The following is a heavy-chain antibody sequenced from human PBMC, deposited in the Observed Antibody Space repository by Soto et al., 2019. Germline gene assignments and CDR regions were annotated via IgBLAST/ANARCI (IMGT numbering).Heavy chain of an antibody. J-gene: IGHJ5*02. CDR1: GDSISNSRFY. CDR3: ARDFFDSSDYTTHWCDP. D-gene: IGHD3-22*01. V-gene: IGHV4-39*01. CDR2: IYHTGNA. Sequence: SETLSLTCSVSGDSISNSRFYWAWIRQPPGEGLEWIGSIYHTGNAYYNPSLKGRVTISVDTSKNQFSLKLTSVTAADAALYYCARDFFDSSDYTTHWCDPWGQVTLVTVS.